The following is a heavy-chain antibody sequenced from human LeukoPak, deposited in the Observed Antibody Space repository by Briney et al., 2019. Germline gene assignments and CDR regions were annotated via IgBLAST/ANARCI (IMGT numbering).Heavy chain of an antibody. J-gene: IGHJ4*02. Sequence: GGSLRLSCAASGFTFSTYNMNWVRQAPGKGLEWVSSITSSSSYIYYADSVKGRFTISRDNAKNSLYLQMNSLRAEDTAVYYCARVRTLRFLEWFMFDYWGQGTLVTVSS. V-gene: IGHV3-21*01. CDR1: GFTFSTYN. D-gene: IGHD3-3*01. CDR3: ARVRTLRFLEWFMFDY. CDR2: ITSSSSYI.